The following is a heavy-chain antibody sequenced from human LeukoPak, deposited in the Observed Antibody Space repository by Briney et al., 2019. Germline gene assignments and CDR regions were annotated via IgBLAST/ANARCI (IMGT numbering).Heavy chain of an antibody. D-gene: IGHD5-24*01. V-gene: IGHV3-21*01. Sequence: GGSLRLSCAASGLTFSRYSMNWVRQAPGKGLEWVSSISSSRNYMSYADSVKGRFTVSRDNANNSLYLQMNSLRAKDTAVYYCARVEMATIVAFDIWGQGTTVTVSS. J-gene: IGHJ3*02. CDR2: ISSSRNYM. CDR3: ARVEMATIVAFDI. CDR1: GLTFSRYS.